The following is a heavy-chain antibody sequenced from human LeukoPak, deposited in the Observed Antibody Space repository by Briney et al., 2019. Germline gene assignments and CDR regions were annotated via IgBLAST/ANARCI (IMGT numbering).Heavy chain of an antibody. CDR1: GGSISSYY. Sequence: SETLSLTCTVSGGSISSYYWSWIRQPPGKGLEWIGYIYYSGSTNYNPSLKSRVTISVDTSKNQFSLKLSSVTAADTAVYYCARAPLTTYAFDIWGQGTMVTVSS. J-gene: IGHJ3*02. CDR2: IYYSGST. CDR3: ARAPLTTYAFDI. V-gene: IGHV4-59*01. D-gene: IGHD4-11*01.